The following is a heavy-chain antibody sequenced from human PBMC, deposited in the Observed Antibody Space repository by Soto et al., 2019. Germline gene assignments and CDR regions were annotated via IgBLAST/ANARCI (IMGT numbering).Heavy chain of an antibody. J-gene: IGHJ4*02. CDR2: IFGSGET. D-gene: IGHD3-22*01. CDR1: GAPLGNYY. CDR3: VREGDYSDNNGYPLFDY. Sequence: QVQRQESGPGLLKPSGTLSLTCTVPGAPLGNYYWGWIRRPPGKGLEWIGRIFGSGETYYNPSLKSRVILSVDLSKSQFSLELTSVTAADTAVYFCVREGDYSDNNGYPLFDYWGQGTLVTVSP. V-gene: IGHV4-4*07.